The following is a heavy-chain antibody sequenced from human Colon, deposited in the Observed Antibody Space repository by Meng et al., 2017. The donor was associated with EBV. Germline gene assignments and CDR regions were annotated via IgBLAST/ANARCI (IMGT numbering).Heavy chain of an antibody. V-gene: IGHV4-34*01. J-gene: IGHJ5*02. CDR1: GGSFRDYY. CDR2: IDHRGNT. CDR3: ARRGPSGNFSP. Sequence: QAHLQRWRAVLCKLSYLLSRRCAVYGGSFRDYYWTWIRPPPGKGLEWIGEIDHRGNTKYNPSLKSRVTISLDTSKKQFSLKVSSVTAADSAVYYCARRGPSGNFSPWSQGALVTVSS. D-gene: IGHD3-10*01.